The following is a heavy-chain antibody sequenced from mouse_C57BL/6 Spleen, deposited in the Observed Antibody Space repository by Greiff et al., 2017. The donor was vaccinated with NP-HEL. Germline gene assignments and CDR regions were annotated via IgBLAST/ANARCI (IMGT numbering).Heavy chain of an antibody. CDR2: ISYDGSN. CDR3: ARGGGRYYFDY. J-gene: IGHJ2*01. Sequence: EVHLVESGPGLVKPSQSLSLTCSVTGYSITSGYYWNWIRQFPGNKLEWMGYISYDGSNNYNPSLKNRISITRDTSKNQFFLKLNSVTTEDTATYYCARGGGRYYFDYWGQGTTLTVSS. V-gene: IGHV3-6*01. CDR1: GYSITSGYY.